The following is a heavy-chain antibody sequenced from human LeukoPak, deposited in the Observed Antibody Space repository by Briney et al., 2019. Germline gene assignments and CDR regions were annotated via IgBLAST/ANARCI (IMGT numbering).Heavy chain of an antibody. J-gene: IGHJ4*02. CDR2: ISYDGTNK. V-gene: IGHV3-30*04. Sequence: PGGSLRLSCAASGFTFSSYAIHWVRQAPGKGLEWVALISYDGTNKYYTDSVKGRFTISRDNFKNTLYLQMNSLRAEDTAVYYCARDWGGQVGATTFDYWGQGTLVTVSS. CDR1: GFTFSSYA. CDR3: ARDWGGQVGATTFDY. D-gene: IGHD1-26*01.